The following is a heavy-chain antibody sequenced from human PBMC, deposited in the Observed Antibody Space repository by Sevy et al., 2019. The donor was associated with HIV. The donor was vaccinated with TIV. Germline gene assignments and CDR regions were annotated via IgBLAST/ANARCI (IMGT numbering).Heavy chain of an antibody. V-gene: IGHV3-23*01. CDR2: ITDSEKT. J-gene: IGHJ4*02. Sequence: GGSLRLSCAASGFTFSNYAMSWVRQAPGKRLEWVSTITDSEKTYYTESVKGRFSISRDISKNTLFLQMNSLRTEDTAVYYCALGMQQWPTDFWGQGTLVTVSS. CDR3: ALGMQQWPTDF. CDR1: GFTFSNYA. D-gene: IGHD6-13*01.